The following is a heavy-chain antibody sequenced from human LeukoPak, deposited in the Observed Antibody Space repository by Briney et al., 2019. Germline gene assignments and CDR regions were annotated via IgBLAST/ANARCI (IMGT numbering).Heavy chain of an antibody. J-gene: IGHJ6*03. CDR1: GGSISSYY. Sequence: PSETLSLTCTVSGGSISSYYWSWIRQPPGKGLEWIGYIYYSGSTNYNPSLRSRVTISVDTSKNQFSLKLSSVTAADTAVYYCARVFVVVVPAAIRTHYYMDVWGKGTTVTVSS. CDR3: ARVFVVVVPAAIRTHYYMDV. CDR2: IYYSGST. V-gene: IGHV4-59*01. D-gene: IGHD2-2*02.